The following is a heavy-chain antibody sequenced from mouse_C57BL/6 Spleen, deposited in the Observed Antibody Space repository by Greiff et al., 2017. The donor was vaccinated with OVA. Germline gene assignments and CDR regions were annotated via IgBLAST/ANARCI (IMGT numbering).Heavy chain of an antibody. D-gene: IGHD3-3*01. CDR3: AREGGRAWFAY. CDR1: GYTFTSYW. J-gene: IGHJ3*01. CDR2: IDPSDSYT. Sequence: QVQLQQPGAELVKPGASVKLSCKASGYTFTSYWMQWVKQRPGQGLEWIGEIDPSDSYTNYNQKFKGKATLTVDTSSSTAYMQLSSLTSEDAAVYYCAREGGRAWFAYWGQGTLVTVSA. V-gene: IGHV1-50*01.